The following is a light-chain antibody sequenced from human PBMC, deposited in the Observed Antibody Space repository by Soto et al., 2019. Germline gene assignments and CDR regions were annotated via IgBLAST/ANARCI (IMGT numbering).Light chain of an antibody. CDR3: QQYGGSPRT. CDR1: QSVSKS. V-gene: IGKV3-20*01. J-gene: IGKJ1*01. Sequence: EIVLTQSPGTLSLSPGERATLSCRASQSVSKSLAWYQQRPGQAPRLLIYGASSRATGIPDRFSGSGSGTDFTLTINRLEPEDFAIYYCQQYGGSPRTFGQGTKVERK. CDR2: GAS.